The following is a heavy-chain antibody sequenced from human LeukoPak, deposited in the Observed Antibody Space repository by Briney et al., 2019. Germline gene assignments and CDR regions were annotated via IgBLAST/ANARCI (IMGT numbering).Heavy chain of an antibody. Sequence: SGGSLRLSCVASGFTFSSYAMSWVRQAPGRGLEWVSAISGSGSSTYYTDSVKGRFTISRDNSKNTLYLQMNSLRAEDTATYYCAKDIMVAAAGYWGQGTLVTVSS. CDR2: ISGSGSST. CDR1: GFTFSSYA. D-gene: IGHD6-13*01. J-gene: IGHJ4*02. CDR3: AKDIMVAAAGY. V-gene: IGHV3-23*01.